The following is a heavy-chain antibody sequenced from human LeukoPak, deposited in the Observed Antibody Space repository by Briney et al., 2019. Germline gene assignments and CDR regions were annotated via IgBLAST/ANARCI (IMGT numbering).Heavy chain of an antibody. V-gene: IGHV3-21*01. CDR2: ISSSSNYI. CDR3: AKEMGAGVGVPDRSLDS. D-gene: IGHD3-3*01. Sequence: GGSLRLSCEASGFTFSSCFMSWVRQAPGKGLEWVSSISSSSNYIYYADSVKGRFTISRDNAKNSLYLQMNSLRADDTAVYYCAKEMGAGVGVPDRSLDSWGQGTLVTVSS. J-gene: IGHJ4*02. CDR1: GFTFSSCF.